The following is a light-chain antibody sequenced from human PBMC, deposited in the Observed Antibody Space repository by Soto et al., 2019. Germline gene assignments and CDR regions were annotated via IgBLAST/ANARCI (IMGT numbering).Light chain of an antibody. J-gene: IGLJ1*01. CDR1: SNDVGGYNY. CDR3: SSYTTTTTSCV. V-gene: IGLV2-14*01. CDR2: DVT. Sequence: QSALTQPASVSGSPGQSITISCTGTSNDVGGYNYVSWYQQYPGKAPKLIIYDVTNRPSGVSTRFSGSKSGNRASLTISGRQAEDEADYYCSSYTTTTTSCVFGTGTKVTVL.